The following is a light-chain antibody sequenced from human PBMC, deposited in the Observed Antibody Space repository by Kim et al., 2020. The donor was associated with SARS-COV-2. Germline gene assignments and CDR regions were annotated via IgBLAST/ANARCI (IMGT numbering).Light chain of an antibody. J-gene: IGLJ3*02. CDR3: SSYTSSTTWV. CDR1: SSDVGLYNY. V-gene: IGLV2-14*04. Sequence: GQSITIYCAGTSSDVGLYNYVSWYQQHPGKAPKLMIYDVDERPSGVSTRFSGSKSGDTASLTISGLQTEDEADYYCSSYTSSTTWVFGGGTQLTVL. CDR2: DVD.